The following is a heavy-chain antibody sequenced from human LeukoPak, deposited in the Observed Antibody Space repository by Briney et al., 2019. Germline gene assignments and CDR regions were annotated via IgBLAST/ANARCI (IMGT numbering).Heavy chain of an antibody. J-gene: IGHJ4*02. D-gene: IGHD3-3*01. CDR1: GYTFTGYY. CDR3: ARGLYYDFWSGYYSSIHFDY. Sequence: GASVKVSCKASGYTFTGYYMHWVRQAPGQGLEWMGWINPNSGGTNYAQKFQGRVTMTRDTSISTAYMELSRLRSDDTAVYYCARGLYYDFWSGYYSSIHFDYWAREPWSPSPQ. V-gene: IGHV1-2*02. CDR2: INPNSGGT.